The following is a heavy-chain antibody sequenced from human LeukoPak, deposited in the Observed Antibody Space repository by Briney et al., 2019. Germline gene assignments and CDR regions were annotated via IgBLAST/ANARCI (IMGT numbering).Heavy chain of an antibody. CDR1: GGSISSGGYY. CDR2: INQDESEK. V-gene: IGHV3-7*03. D-gene: IGHD6-13*01. Sequence: PSETLSLTCTVSGGSISSGGYYRSWVRQAPGKGLEWVANINQDESEKYYVDSVKGRFTISRDNAKNSLYLQMNSLRAEDTAVYYCARATYSSSWYDPPDCWGQGTLVTVSS. J-gene: IGHJ4*02. CDR3: ARATYSSSWYDPPDC.